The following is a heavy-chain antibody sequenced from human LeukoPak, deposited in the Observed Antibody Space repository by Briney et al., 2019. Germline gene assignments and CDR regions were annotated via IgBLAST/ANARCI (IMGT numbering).Heavy chain of an antibody. CDR2: YDGTNK. Sequence: YDGTNKYYADSVNRRFTISRYNSKNTLYLQMNSLRAEDTAVYYCAREVMTLRGSYYGMGVWGQGTTFTVSS. V-gene: IGHV3-30*01. J-gene: IGHJ6*02. CDR3: AREVMTLRGSYYGMGV. D-gene: IGHD3-16*01.